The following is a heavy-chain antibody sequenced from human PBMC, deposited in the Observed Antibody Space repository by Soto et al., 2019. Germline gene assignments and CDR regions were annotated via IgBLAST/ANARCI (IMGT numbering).Heavy chain of an antibody. Sequence: EVPLLESGGGLVQPGGSLRLSCTASGFTFSRHAMTWVRQAPGKGLEWVSGLSDSGGSIYYADSVKGRFTISRDNTMNTPCVQLKTLRAEETALYYVSYGSRGWYDGLFDHWGRGTLVTVSS. V-gene: IGHV3-23*01. CDR2: LSDSGGSI. CDR3: SYGSRGWYDGLFDH. D-gene: IGHD6-19*01. J-gene: IGHJ4*02. CDR1: GFTFSRHA.